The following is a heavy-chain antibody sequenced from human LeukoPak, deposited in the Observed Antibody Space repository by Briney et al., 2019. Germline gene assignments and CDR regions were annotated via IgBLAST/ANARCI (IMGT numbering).Heavy chain of an antibody. CDR1: GFTFSDHY. CDR2: TRNKANSYTT. J-gene: IGHJ4*02. CDR3: ARVMGELPYYFDY. Sequence: QAGGSLRLSCAASGFTFSDHYMDWVRQAPGKGLEWVGRTRNKANSYTTEYAASVKGRFTISRDDSKNSLYLQMNSLKTEDTAVYYCARVMGELPYYFDYWGQGTLVTVSS. D-gene: IGHD1-26*01. V-gene: IGHV3-72*01.